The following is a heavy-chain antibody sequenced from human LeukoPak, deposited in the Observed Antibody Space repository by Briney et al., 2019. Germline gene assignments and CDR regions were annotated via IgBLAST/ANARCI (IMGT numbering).Heavy chain of an antibody. J-gene: IGHJ3*01. D-gene: IGHD6-6*01. CDR3: AREELAAHRGSFTL. CDR2: INHSGST. Sequence: SETLSLTCAVYGGSFSGYYWSWIRQPPGKGLEWIGEINHSGSTNYNPSLRSRVTISIDTSKNQFSLSLTSVTVADTAIYYCAREELAAHRGSFTLWGQGSVVSVSS. V-gene: IGHV4-34*01. CDR1: GGSFSGYY.